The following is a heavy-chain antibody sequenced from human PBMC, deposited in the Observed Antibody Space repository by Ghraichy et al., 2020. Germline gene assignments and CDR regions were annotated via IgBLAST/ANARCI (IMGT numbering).Heavy chain of an antibody. D-gene: IGHD3-10*01. CDR3: AKGTLKFNCDWHGECDY. CDR2: IGGGGHST. Sequence: GGSLRLSCAASGFTVSSHDMNWVRQAPGKGLEWVSAIGGGGHSTYYVDSVRGRFTISRDKSKNTLYLQMSSLRHEDTAVYYSAKGTLKFNCDWHGECDYCRQGTLVTV. V-gene: IGHV3-23*01. CDR1: GFTVSSHD. J-gene: IGHJ4*02.